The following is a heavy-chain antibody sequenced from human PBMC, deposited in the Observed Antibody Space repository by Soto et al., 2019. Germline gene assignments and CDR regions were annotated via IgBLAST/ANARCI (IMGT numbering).Heavy chain of an antibody. Sequence: ASVKVSCKASGYTFTSYDINWVRQATGQGLEWMGWMNPNSGNTGYAQKFQGRVTMTRNTSISTAYMELSSLRSEDTAVYYCARDRPLRVLRFLEWLDYYGMDVWGQGTTVTVTS. J-gene: IGHJ6*02. CDR3: ARDRPLRVLRFLEWLDYYGMDV. V-gene: IGHV1-8*01. D-gene: IGHD3-3*01. CDR2: MNPNSGNT. CDR1: GYTFTSYD.